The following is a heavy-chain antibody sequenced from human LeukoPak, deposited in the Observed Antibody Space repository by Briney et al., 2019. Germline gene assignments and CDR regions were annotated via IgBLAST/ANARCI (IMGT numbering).Heavy chain of an antibody. Sequence: GGSLRLSCAASGFTFRNYGMHWVRQAPGKGLEWVAVIWYDGSNKYYADSVKGRFTISRDNSKNTVYLQMDSLRAEDTAEYYCARGDGNNSGLYVYWGQGTLVTVSS. CDR2: IWYDGSNK. D-gene: IGHD6-19*01. V-gene: IGHV3-33*01. CDR1: GFTFRNYG. J-gene: IGHJ4*02. CDR3: ARGDGNNSGLYVY.